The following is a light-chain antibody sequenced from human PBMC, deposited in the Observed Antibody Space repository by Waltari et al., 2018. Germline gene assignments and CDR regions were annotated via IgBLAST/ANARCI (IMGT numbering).Light chain of an antibody. Sequence: QSALTQPRPVSGSPGQSVTIPCTGPSSDVGGYNYVSWYQQHPGKAPKLVIYDVSKRPSGVPDRFSGSKSGNTASLTISGLQAEDEADYYCCSYAGSYTLVFGGGTKLTVL. V-gene: IGLV2-11*01. CDR3: CSYAGSYTLV. J-gene: IGLJ2*01. CDR2: DVS. CDR1: SSDVGGYNY.